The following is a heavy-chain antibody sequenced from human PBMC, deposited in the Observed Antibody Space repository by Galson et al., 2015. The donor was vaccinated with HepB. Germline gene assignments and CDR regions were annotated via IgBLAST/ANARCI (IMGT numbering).Heavy chain of an antibody. CDR2: IYPGDSDT. D-gene: IGHD2-15*01. CDR3: ARHVLVEAASSHLLDY. J-gene: IGHJ4*02. V-gene: IGHV5-51*01. Sequence: QSGAEVKKPGESLKISCKGSGYSFTSYWIGWVRQMPGKGLEWMGIIYPGDSDTRYSPSFQGQVTISADKSISTAYLQWSSLKASDTAMYYCARHVLVEAASSHLLDYWGQGTLVTVSS. CDR1: GYSFTSYW.